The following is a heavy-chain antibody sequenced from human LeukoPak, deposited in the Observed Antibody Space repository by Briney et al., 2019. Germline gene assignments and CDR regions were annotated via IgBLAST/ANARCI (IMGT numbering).Heavy chain of an antibody. D-gene: IGHD2-2*01. CDR2: ISYRGST. J-gene: IGHJ4*02. CDR1: GDSISSGRHY. V-gene: IGHV4-31*03. Sequence: SETLSLTCTVSGDSISSGRHYWSWIRQHPVQGLEWIGYISYRGSTSYNPSLKSRVTMSLDTSKNQFSLRLNSVTAADTAVYYCAKERCTPTSCPFDYWGQGILVTVSS. CDR3: AKERCTPTSCPFDY.